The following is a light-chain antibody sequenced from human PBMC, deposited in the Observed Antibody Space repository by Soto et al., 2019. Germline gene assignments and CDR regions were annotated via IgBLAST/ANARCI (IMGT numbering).Light chain of an antibody. Sequence: QSALTQPRSVSGSPGQSVTIRCTGARTDVGAYIYVSWYQQHPGKAPKLMIYDVAKRPSGVPDRFSGSKSGNTASLTISGLQAEDEADYYCCSYAHSPGVFGGGTKLTVL. CDR1: RTDVGAYIY. CDR3: CSYAHSPGV. CDR2: DVA. J-gene: IGLJ2*01. V-gene: IGLV2-11*01.